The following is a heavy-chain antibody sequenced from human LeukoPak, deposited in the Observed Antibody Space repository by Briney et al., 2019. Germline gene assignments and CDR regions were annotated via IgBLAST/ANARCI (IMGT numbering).Heavy chain of an antibody. Sequence: ASVKVSCKASGYTFTSYYMHWVRQAPGQGLEWMGIINPSGGSTSYAQKFQGRVTMTRDTSTSTVYMELSSLRSEDTAVYYCARDRSITMVRGVIGFYYYFDYWGQGTLVTVSS. J-gene: IGHJ4*02. V-gene: IGHV1-46*01. CDR1: GYTFTSYY. D-gene: IGHD3-10*01. CDR2: INPSGGST. CDR3: ARDRSITMVRGVIGFYYYFDY.